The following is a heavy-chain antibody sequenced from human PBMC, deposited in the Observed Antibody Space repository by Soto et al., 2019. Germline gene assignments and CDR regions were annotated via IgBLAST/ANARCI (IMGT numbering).Heavy chain of an antibody. CDR2: NYYSGST. CDR1: GGSISSYY. Sequence: QVQLQESGPGLVKPSETLSLTCTVSGGSISSYYWSWIRQPPGKGLEWIGYNYYSGSTNYNPSLKSRVTTAVDTSEHQFSLKLSSVTAADTAVYYCARLYLQWLGQYWYFDLWGRGTLVTVSS. CDR3: ARLYLQWLGQYWYFDL. V-gene: IGHV4-59*08. D-gene: IGHD6-19*01. J-gene: IGHJ2*01.